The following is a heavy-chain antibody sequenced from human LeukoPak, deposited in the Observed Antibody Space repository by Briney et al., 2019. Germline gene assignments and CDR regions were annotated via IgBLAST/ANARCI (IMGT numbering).Heavy chain of an antibody. J-gene: IGHJ4*02. Sequence: ASVKVSCKASGYTFTSYGISWVRQAPGQGLEWMGWISAYNGNTNYAQKLQGRVTMTRDTSISTAYMELSRLRSDDTAVYYCARALGGQLPPFDYWGQGTLVTVSS. CDR3: ARALGGQLPPFDY. CDR2: ISAYNGNT. D-gene: IGHD1-26*01. CDR1: GYTFTSYG. V-gene: IGHV1-18*01.